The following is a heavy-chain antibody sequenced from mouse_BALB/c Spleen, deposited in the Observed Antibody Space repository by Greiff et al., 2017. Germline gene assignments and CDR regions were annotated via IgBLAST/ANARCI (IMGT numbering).Heavy chain of an antibody. D-gene: IGHD2-3*01. V-gene: IGHV7-3*02. CDR1: GFTFTDYY. CDR2: IRNKANGYTT. Sequence: EVQRVESGGGLVQPGGSLRLSCATSGFTFTDYYMSWVRQPPGKALEWLGFIRNKANGYTTEYSASVKGRFTISRDNSQSILYLQMNTLRAEDSATYYCARDGTYDGYVYAMDYWGQGTSVTVSS. CDR3: ARDGTYDGYVYAMDY. J-gene: IGHJ4*01.